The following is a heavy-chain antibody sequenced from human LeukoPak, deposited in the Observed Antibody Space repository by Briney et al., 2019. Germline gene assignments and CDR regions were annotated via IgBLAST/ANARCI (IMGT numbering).Heavy chain of an antibody. CDR2: ISSSGSTI. D-gene: IGHD6-6*01. V-gene: IGHV3-11*01. CDR1: GFTLSDYY. Sequence: PGGSLRLSCTASGFTLSDYYMRWIRQAPGKGLEWVSYISSSGSTIYYADSVKGRFTISRGNAKNSLYLQMNSLRAEDTAVYYWATSPPGAGYYYYYYLDVWGKGTTVTVSS. CDR3: ATSPPGAGYYYYYYLDV. J-gene: IGHJ6*03.